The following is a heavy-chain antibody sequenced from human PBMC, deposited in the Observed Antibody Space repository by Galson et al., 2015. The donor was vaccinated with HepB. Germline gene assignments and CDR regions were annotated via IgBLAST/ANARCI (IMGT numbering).Heavy chain of an antibody. CDR3: ARGLLDSSSSKETESPFDY. J-gene: IGHJ4*02. D-gene: IGHD6-6*01. Sequence: SVKVSCKASGYTLTDYYIHWVRQAPGQGLEWMGWINPNSGITKYAQKFQGRVTMTRDTSITIAYMELSSLTSDDTAVYYCARGLLDSSSSKETESPFDYWGQGTLVTVSS. CDR2: INPNSGIT. V-gene: IGHV1-2*02. CDR1: GYTLTDYY.